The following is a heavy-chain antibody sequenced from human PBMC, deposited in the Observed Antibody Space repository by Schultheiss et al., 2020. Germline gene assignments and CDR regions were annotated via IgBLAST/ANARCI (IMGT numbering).Heavy chain of an antibody. J-gene: IGHJ6*02. Sequence: SETLSLTCTVSGGSISSGGSYWSWIRQHPGKGLEWIGYIYYSGSTDYNPSLRSRATISVDTSKNQFSLELTSVTAADTAVYYSASRYGDRLFGKAVLGHGLTVTVSS. CDR2: IYYSGST. CDR3: ASRYGDRLFGKAV. D-gene: IGHD3-9*01. V-gene: IGHV4-31*03. CDR1: GGSISSGGSY.